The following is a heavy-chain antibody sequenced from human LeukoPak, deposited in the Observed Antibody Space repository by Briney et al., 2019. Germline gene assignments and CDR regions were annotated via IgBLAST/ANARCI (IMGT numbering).Heavy chain of an antibody. CDR2: INPIFGTA. Sequence: ASVKVSCKASVGTFNTDICSWVRHAPGQGFEWMGEINPIFGTANFAQKLQGRVTVTTDESTSTVHMELRGLRSEDTAIYYCARVRGAAGPSWFDPWGQGTLVTVSS. V-gene: IGHV1-69*05. J-gene: IGHJ5*02. D-gene: IGHD6-13*01. CDR3: ARVRGAAGPSWFDP. CDR1: VGTFNTDI.